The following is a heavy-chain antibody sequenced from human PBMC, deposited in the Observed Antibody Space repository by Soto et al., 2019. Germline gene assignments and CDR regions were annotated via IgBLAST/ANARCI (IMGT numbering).Heavy chain of an antibody. D-gene: IGHD3-3*01. CDR1: GFTFDDYA. Sequence: PGGSLRLSCAASGFTFDDYAMHWVRQAPGKGLEWVSGISWNSGSIGYADSVKGRFTISRDNAKNSLYLQMNSLRAEDTALYYCAKGAPNYDRAFDIWGQGTMVTVSS. V-gene: IGHV3-9*01. J-gene: IGHJ3*02. CDR3: AKGAPNYDRAFDI. CDR2: ISWNSGSI.